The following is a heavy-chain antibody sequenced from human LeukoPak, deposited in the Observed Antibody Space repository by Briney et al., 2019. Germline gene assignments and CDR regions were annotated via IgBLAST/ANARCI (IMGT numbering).Heavy chain of an antibody. CDR3: AKIGYSGYEGYAFDI. J-gene: IGHJ3*02. V-gene: IGHV3-23*01. D-gene: IGHD5-12*01. Sequence: GGSLSLSCAAAAFTFSSYGVHWVRQAPGKGLEWVSASSGSGGSTYYADSVKGRFTISRDNSKNTLYLQMNSLRAEDTAVYYCAKIGYSGYEGYAFDIWGQGTMVTVSS. CDR1: AFTFSSYG. CDR2: SSGSGGST.